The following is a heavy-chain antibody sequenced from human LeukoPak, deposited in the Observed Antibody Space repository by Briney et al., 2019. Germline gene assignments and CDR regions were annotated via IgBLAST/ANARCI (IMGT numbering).Heavy chain of an antibody. V-gene: IGHV1-46*01. Sequence: ASVKVSCKASGYTFTGYYMHWVRQAPGQGLEWMGIINPSGVSTSYAQKFQGRVTMTRDTSTRTGYMELSSLSSEDTAVYYCARVVGRSYGPPGYYYYYYMDVWGKGTTVTVSS. J-gene: IGHJ6*03. D-gene: IGHD3-16*01. CDR3: ARVVGRSYGPPGYYYYYYMDV. CDR2: INPSGVST. CDR1: GYTFTGYY.